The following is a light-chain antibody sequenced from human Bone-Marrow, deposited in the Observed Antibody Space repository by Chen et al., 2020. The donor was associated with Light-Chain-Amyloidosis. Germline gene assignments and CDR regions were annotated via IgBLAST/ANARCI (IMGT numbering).Light chain of an antibody. CDR2: RDT. V-gene: IGLV3-25*03. CDR1: DLPTKY. CDR3: QSADSSGTYEVI. J-gene: IGLJ2*01. Sequence: SYELTQPPSVSVSPGQTARITCSGDDLPTKYAYWYQQKPGQAPVLVIHRDTEGPSGMSERFSCSSSGTTATLTISGVQAEDEADYHCQSADSSGTYEVIFGGGTKLTVL.